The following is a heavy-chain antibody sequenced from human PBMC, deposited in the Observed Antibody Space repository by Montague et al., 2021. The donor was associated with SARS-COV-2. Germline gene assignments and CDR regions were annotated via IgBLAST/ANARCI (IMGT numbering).Heavy chain of an antibody. V-gene: IGHV4-34*01. Sequence: SETRSLTCAVSGGSFSGFYWTWIRQPPGKRLEWVGEIHHSGSATYNPSLETRVSMTVDTSKKEFSLRLYSVTGADTAVHFCARGVFTVGGTSFDYWGQGNLVTVSS. CDR2: IHHSGSA. CDR3: ARGVFTVGGTSFDY. D-gene: IGHD6-19*01. CDR1: GGSFSGFY. J-gene: IGHJ4*02.